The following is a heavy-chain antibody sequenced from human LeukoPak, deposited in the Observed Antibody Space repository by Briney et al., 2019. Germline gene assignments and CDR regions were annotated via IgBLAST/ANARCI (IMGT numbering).Heavy chain of an antibody. V-gene: IGHV3-7*03. CDR2: IKKDASEK. Sequence: PGGSLRLSCAASGFSFSTSWMSWVRQVPGKGLEWVANIKKDASEKFYVDSVKGRFTISRDNAKNSLYLQMNSLRAEDTALYYCAKGVATMLYYGMDVWGQGTTVTVSS. J-gene: IGHJ6*02. CDR1: GFSFSTSW. D-gene: IGHD5-12*01. CDR3: AKGVATMLYYGMDV.